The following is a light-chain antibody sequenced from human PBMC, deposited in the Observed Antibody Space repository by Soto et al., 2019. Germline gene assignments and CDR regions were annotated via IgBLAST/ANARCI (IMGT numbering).Light chain of an antibody. Sequence: EIVMTQSPATLSVSPGERATLSCRASQSVSSDLAWYHQKPGQAPRLLIYGASTRATGIPARFSGSGSGTEFTLTINNLRPEDFAVYYCQQYRGWPRTFGQGTKVDIK. CDR1: QSVSSD. V-gene: IGKV3-15*01. CDR2: GAS. J-gene: IGKJ1*01. CDR3: QQYRGWPRT.